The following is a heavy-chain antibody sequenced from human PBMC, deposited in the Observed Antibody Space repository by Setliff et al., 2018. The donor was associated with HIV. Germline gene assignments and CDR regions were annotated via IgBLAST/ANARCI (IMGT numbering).Heavy chain of an antibody. D-gene: IGHD4-17*01. CDR3: AKDHDYGDYILDY. V-gene: IGHV3-64*04. CDR1: GFTFSSYA. CDR2: ISSNGGST. Sequence: GGSLRLSCSASGFTFSSYAMHWVRQAPGKGLEYVSAISSNGGSTYYADSVKGRFTISRDNSKNTLYLQMNSLGVEDTAVYYCAKDHDYGDYILDYWGQGTLVTVSS. J-gene: IGHJ4*02.